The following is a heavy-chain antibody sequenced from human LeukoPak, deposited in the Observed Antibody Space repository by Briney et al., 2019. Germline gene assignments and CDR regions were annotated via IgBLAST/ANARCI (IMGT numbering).Heavy chain of an antibody. D-gene: IGHD2-15*01. CDR2: IYYSGST. CDR1: GGSISSYY. CDR3: ARSSGAYCSGGSCYEDVDWFDP. J-gene: IGHJ5*02. V-gene: IGHV4-59*08. Sequence: SETLSLTCTVSGGSISSYYWSWIRQPPGKGLEWIGYIYYSGSTNYNPSLKSRVTISVDTSKNQFSLKLSSVTAADTAVYYCARSSGAYCSGGSCYEDVDWFDPWGQGTLVTVSS.